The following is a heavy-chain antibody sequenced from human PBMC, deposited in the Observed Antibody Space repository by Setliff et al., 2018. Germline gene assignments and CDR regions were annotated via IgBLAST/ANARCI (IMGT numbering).Heavy chain of an antibody. V-gene: IGHV4-31*03. J-gene: IGHJ4*02. CDR3: ARDNNPGYRGYWGRFDY. Sequence: SETLSLTCTVSGGSISSGSYYWSWIRQHPGKGLEWIGYIYYSGSTYYNPSLKSRVTISVDTSKNQFSLKLSSVTAADTAVYYCARDNNPGYRGYWGRFDYWGQGTLVTVSS. CDR2: IYYSGST. CDR1: GGSISSGSYY. D-gene: IGHD3-16*02.